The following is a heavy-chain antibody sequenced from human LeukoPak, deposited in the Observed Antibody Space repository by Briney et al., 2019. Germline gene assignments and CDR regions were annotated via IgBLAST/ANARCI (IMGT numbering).Heavy chain of an antibody. CDR2: ISGSGGST. CDR3: AKDYCSSTSCPSNYYYGMDV. CDR1: GFTFSSYA. Sequence: GGSLRLSCAASGFTFSSYAMSWVRQAPGKGLEWVSAISGSGGSTYYADSVKGRFTISRDNAKNSLYLQMNSLRAEDTALYYCAKDYCSSTSCPSNYYYGMDVWGQGTTVTVSS. D-gene: IGHD2-2*01. V-gene: IGHV3-23*01. J-gene: IGHJ6*02.